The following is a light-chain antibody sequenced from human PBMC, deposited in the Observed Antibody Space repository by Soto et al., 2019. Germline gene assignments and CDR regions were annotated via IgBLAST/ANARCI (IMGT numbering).Light chain of an antibody. CDR1: SSDVGGYDY. CDR3: SSYAGTHIV. J-gene: IGLJ1*01. CDR2: DVT. Sequence: QSVLTQPPSPSGAPGQSVTISRPGTSSDVGGYDYVSWYQQHPGKAPKLMIYDVTKRPSGVPDRFSGSKSANTASLTVSGLQAEDEADYYCSSYAGTHIVFGTGTKVTVL. V-gene: IGLV2-8*01.